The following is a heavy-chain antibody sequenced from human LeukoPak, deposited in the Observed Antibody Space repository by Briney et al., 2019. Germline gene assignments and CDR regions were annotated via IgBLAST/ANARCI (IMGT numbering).Heavy chain of an antibody. J-gene: IGHJ4*02. CDR2: IHYNGNT. CDR1: SGSITTYY. V-gene: IGHV4-59*08. D-gene: IGHD6-6*01. CDR3: ARHAVNKGSSSLIDY. Sequence: TTSETLSLTCTASSGSITTYYWSWFRQPPGKGLEWIAYIHYNGNTKYNPPLKSRVAISIETSKNQVSLNLRSVTATDTAVYYCARHAVNKGSSSLIDYWGQGTLVTVSS.